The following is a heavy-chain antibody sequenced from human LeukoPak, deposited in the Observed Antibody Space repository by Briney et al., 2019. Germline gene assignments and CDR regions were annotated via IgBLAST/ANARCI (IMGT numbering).Heavy chain of an antibody. CDR2: IYSGGSA. V-gene: IGHV3-53*01. CDR1: GFTVSSNY. CDR3: ARDQCSGGSCYSAY. Sequence: GGSLRLSCAASGFTVSSNYMNWVRQAPGKGLEWVSVIYSGGSAHYADSVKGRFTISRDNSKNTLYPQMNSLRAEDTAVYYCARDQCSGGSCYSAYWGQGTLVTVSS. D-gene: IGHD2-15*01. J-gene: IGHJ4*02.